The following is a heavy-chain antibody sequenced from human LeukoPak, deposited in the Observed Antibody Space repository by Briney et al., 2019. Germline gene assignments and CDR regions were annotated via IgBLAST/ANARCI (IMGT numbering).Heavy chain of an antibody. CDR2: IYYSGST. CDR3: ARLSGYSSSCVDY. V-gene: IGHV4-39*01. J-gene: IGHJ4*02. D-gene: IGHD6-13*01. CDR1: GGSISSSSYY. Sequence: PETLSFTCTVSGGSISSSSYYWGWIRQPPGKGLEWIGSIYYSGSTYYNPSLKSRVTISVDTSKNQFSLKLSSVTAADTAVYYCARLSGYSSSCVDYWGQGTLVTVSS.